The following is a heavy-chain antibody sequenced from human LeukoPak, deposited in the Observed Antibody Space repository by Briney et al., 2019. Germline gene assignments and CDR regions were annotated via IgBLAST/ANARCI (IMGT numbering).Heavy chain of an antibody. CDR3: AKGLGWLAKRNYFDY. CDR1: GFTFSSYA. CDR2: ISGSGGST. V-gene: IGHV3-23*01. Sequence: GGSLRLSCAASGFTFSSYAMSWVRQAPGKGLEWVSAISGSGGSTYYADSVKDRFTISRDNSKNTLYLQMNSLRAEDTAVYYCAKGLGWLAKRNYFDYWGQGTLVTVSS. J-gene: IGHJ4*02. D-gene: IGHD6-19*01.